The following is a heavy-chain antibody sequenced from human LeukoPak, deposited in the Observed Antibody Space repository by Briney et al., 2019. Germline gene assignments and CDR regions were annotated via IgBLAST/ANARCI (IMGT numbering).Heavy chain of an antibody. V-gene: IGHV4-4*02. D-gene: IGHD2-2*01. CDR2: IYHSGST. J-gene: IGHJ4*02. CDR3: ARVYCTSTICFLLGDY. CDR1: GGSISSSHW. Sequence: PSGTLSLTCAVSGGSISSSHWWTWVRQPPGKGLEWIGEIYHSGSTNYNPSLRSRLTIAVDKSKNQFSLRLSSVTAADTAVYYCARVYCTSTICFLLGDYWGQTTVVPVSS.